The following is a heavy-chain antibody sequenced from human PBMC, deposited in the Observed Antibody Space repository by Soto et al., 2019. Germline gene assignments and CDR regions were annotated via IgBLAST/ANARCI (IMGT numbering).Heavy chain of an antibody. CDR2: IYYSGST. D-gene: IGHD3-10*01. V-gene: IGHV4-39*07. J-gene: IGHJ5*02. Sequence: SETLSLTCTVSGGSISSRGYYLGWIRQPPGKGLEWIGTIYYSGSTYYADSVKGRFTISRDNSKNTLYLQMNSLRAEDTAVYYCAKGVREDYSGWFDPWGQGTLVTVSS. CDR3: AKGVREDYSGWFDP. CDR1: GGSISSRGYY.